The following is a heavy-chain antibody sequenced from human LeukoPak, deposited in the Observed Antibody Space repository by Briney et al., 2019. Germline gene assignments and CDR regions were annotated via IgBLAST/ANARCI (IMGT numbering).Heavy chain of an antibody. V-gene: IGHV3-7*03. CDR2: IKQDGSEK. Sequence: PGGSLRLSCAASGFTFSSYWMSWVRQAPGKGLEWVANIKQDGSEKYYVDSVKGRFTISRDNAKNSLYLQMNSLRAEDTAVYFCARGTAAAANRNWFDSWGQGTLVTVSS. D-gene: IGHD6-13*01. CDR3: ARGTAAAANRNWFDS. J-gene: IGHJ5*01. CDR1: GFTFSSYW.